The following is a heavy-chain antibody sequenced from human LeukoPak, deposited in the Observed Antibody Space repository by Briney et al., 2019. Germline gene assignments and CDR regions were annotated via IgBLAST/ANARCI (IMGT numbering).Heavy chain of an antibody. V-gene: IGHV4-31*03. CDR1: GDSISSGGHY. CDR2: IFYTGST. Sequence: SETLSLTCTVSGDSISSGGHYWNWLRQRPGKSLEWIGYIFYTGSTYYNPSLKSRVTISVDTSKNQFSLKLSSVTAADTAVYYCARSPGIWNEYGRLEYWGQGALVTVSS. CDR3: ARSPGIWNEYGRLEY. J-gene: IGHJ4*02. D-gene: IGHD1-1*01.